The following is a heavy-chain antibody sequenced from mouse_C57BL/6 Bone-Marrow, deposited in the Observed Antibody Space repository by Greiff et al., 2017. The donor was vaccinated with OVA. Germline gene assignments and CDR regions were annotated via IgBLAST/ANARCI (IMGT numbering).Heavy chain of an antibody. D-gene: IGHD1-1*01. Sequence: VQLKQSGPELVKPGASVKISCKASGYSFTGYYMNWVKQSPAPRLEWIGEINPSTGGTTYNQKFKAKATLTVEKSSSTAYMQLKSLTSEDSAVYYCARSRYYGSSPYFDYWGQGTTLTVSS. CDR2: INPSTGGT. CDR3: ARSRYYGSSPYFDY. V-gene: IGHV1-42*01. J-gene: IGHJ2*01. CDR1: GYSFTGYY.